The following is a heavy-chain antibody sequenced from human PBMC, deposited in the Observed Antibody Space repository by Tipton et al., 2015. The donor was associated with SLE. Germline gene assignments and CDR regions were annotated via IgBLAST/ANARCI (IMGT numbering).Heavy chain of an antibody. D-gene: IGHD3-10*01. CDR1: GGSISSYY. CDR2: TYYSGST. Sequence: TLSLTCTVSGGSISSYYWSWIRQPPGKGLEWIGYTYYSGSTNYNPSLKSRVTISVDTSKNQFSLKLSSVTAADTAVYYCARRGSGGSDAFDIWGQGTMVTVSS. J-gene: IGHJ3*02. V-gene: IGHV4-59*12. CDR3: ARRGSGGSDAFDI.